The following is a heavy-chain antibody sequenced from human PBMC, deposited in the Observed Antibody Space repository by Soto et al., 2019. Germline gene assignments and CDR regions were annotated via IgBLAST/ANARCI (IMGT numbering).Heavy chain of an antibody. CDR1: GYTFTSYG. CDR2: ISVYTGNT. V-gene: IGHV1-18*04. J-gene: IGHJ6*02. Sequence: QVQLVQSGGEVTKPGASVKVSCKSSGYTFTSYGVSWVRQAPGQGLEWLGWISVYTGNTKQAQKFQDRVTLATEASRSTAYMELRSLRSDDTAVYYCARDRCTADRCYTHHFDVWGQGTTVTVCS. CDR3: ARDRCTADRCYTHHFDV. D-gene: IGHD2-8*02.